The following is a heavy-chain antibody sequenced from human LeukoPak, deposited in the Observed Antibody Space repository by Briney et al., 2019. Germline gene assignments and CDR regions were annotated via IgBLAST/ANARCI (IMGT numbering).Heavy chain of an antibody. D-gene: IGHD2-21*01. CDR1: GGSISSYS. Sequence: SETLSLTCTVSGGSISSYSWSWIRQPPGKGLEWIGYIYYSGSTNYNPSLKSRVTISVDTSKNQFSLKLSSVTAADTAVYYCARDSMVVNAFDIWGQGTMVTVSS. CDR2: IYYSGST. CDR3: ARDSMVVNAFDI. J-gene: IGHJ3*02. V-gene: IGHV4-59*12.